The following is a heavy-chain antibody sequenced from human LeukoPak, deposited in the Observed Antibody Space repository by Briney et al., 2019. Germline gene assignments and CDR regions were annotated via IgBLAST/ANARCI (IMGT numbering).Heavy chain of an antibody. V-gene: IGHV4-59*01. CDR1: GGSLSSYY. J-gene: IGHJ3*02. CDR2: IYYSGST. CDR3: ARTAYCGGDCPDDAFDI. D-gene: IGHD2-21*01. Sequence: SETLSLTCTVSGGSLSSYYWSWIRQPPGKGREWIGYIYYSGSTNYNPSLKSRVTISVDTSKNQFSLKLSSVTAADTAVYYCARTAYCGGDCPDDAFDIWGQGTMVTVSS.